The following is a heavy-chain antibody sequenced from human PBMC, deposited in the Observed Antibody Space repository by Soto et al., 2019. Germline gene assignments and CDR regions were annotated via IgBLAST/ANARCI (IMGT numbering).Heavy chain of an antibody. CDR1: GFTFSSYA. Sequence: EVQLLESGGGLEQPGGSLRLSCAASGFTFSSYAMNWVRQAPGKGLEWVSVISGSGDSTYYADSVKGRFTISRDNSKNTLYLQMNSLRAEDTAVYYCARRGSGSYYDYWGQGTPVTVSS. D-gene: IGHD1-26*01. CDR3: ARRGSGSYYDY. CDR2: ISGSGDST. J-gene: IGHJ4*02. V-gene: IGHV3-23*01.